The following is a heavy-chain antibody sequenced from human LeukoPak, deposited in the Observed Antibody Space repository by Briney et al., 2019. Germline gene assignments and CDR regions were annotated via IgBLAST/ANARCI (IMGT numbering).Heavy chain of an antibody. CDR3: ARGHYCSSTSCYTGGFDY. CDR1: GFTFSSYW. D-gene: IGHD2-2*02. Sequence: PGGSLRLSCAASGFTFSSYWMSWVRQAPGKGLEWVANIKQDGSEKYYVDSVKGRFTISRDNAKNSLYLQMNSLRAEDTAVYYCARGHYCSSTSCYTGGFDYWGQGTLVTVSS. V-gene: IGHV3-7*01. CDR2: IKQDGSEK. J-gene: IGHJ4*02.